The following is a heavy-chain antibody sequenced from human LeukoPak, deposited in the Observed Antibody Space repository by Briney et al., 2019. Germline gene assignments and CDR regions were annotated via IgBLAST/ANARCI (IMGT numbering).Heavy chain of an antibody. CDR1: EYTFTGYY. J-gene: IGHJ5*02. CDR2: INPNSGGT. CDR3: ARDARHRYCSSSSCYRGWLDP. Sequence: ASVKVSCKASEYTFTGYYIHWVRQAPGQGLEWMGWINPNSGGTNYAQKFQGRVTMTRDTSISTAYMELSRLRSDDTAVYYCARDARHRYCSSSSCYRGWLDPWGQGTLVTVSS. V-gene: IGHV1-2*02. D-gene: IGHD2-2*01.